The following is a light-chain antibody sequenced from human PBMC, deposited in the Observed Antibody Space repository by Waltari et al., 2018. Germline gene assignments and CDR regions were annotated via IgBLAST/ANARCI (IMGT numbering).Light chain of an antibody. J-gene: IGKJ2*01. Sequence: DIQMTQSPSSLSVSVGDSVTITCRASQIINTFLNWYQQKPGEAPKLLIFTASRMQGGVPSRFSGSGSGTEFSLTISSLQPDDFATYFCQQSFRIPYTFGQGTNLDI. CDR3: QQSFRIPYT. V-gene: IGKV1-39*01. CDR2: TAS. CDR1: QIINTF.